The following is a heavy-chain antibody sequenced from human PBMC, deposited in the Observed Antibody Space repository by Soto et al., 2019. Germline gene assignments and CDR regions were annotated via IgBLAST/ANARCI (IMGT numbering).Heavy chain of an antibody. Sequence: PSETLSLTCTLSGGSISNYYWTWIRQTPGKGLDWIGNVYYSWNTNYNPSLKSRVSISVDMSKNQFYLELSSVTAADTAMYYCAREGDADVGGLGFYDGFDIWGPGTKVTVAS. J-gene: IGHJ3*02. CDR3: AREGDADVGGLGFYDGFDI. V-gene: IGHV4-59*01. CDR1: GGSISNYY. D-gene: IGHD3-10*01. CDR2: VYYSWNT.